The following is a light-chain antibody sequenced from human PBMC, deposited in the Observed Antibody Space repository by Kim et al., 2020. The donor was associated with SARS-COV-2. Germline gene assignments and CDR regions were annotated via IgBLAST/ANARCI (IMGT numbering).Light chain of an antibody. CDR1: SLRSYY. V-gene: IGLV3-19*01. CDR3: NSRGSNDNVL. Sequence: VDLGQTVRITCQGDSLRSYYATWYQQKTGQAPIVVIYGKNNRPSGIPDRFSGSSSGDTASLTITGTQAGDEADYYCNSRGSNDNVLFGGGTQLTVL. J-gene: IGLJ2*01. CDR2: GKN.